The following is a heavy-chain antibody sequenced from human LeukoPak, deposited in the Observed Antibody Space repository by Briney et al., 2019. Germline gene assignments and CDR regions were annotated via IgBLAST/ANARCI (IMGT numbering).Heavy chain of an antibody. D-gene: IGHD4-23*01. CDR2: IRHSGST. J-gene: IGHJ3*02. CDR1: GGSFNDYY. V-gene: IGHV4-34*09. Sequence: SETLSLTCDVSGGSFNDYYWSWIRQPPGKGLEWIGEIRHSGSTNYNPSLKSRVTISVDTSKNQFSLKLSSVTAADTAVYYCARVAVVTPLIDAFDIWGQGTMVTVSS. CDR3: ARVAVVTPLIDAFDI.